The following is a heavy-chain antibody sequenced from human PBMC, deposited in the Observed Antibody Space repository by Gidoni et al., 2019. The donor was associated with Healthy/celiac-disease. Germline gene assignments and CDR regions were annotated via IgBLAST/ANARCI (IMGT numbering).Heavy chain of an antibody. CDR1: GFTFSSYG. J-gene: IGHJ4*02. CDR3: AKDRDLYYFDY. V-gene: IGHV3-30*18. CDR2: ISYDGSNK. Sequence: QVQLVESGGGVVQPGRSLRLSCAASGFTFSSYGMHWVRQAPGKGLEWVAVISYDGSNKYYADSVKGRFTISRDNSKNTLYLQMNSLRAEDTAVYYCAKDRDLYYFDYWGQGTLVTVSS.